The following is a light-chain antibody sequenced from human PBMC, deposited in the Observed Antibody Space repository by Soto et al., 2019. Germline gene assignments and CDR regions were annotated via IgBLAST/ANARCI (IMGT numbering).Light chain of an antibody. J-gene: IGKJ1*01. CDR3: QQYNNWPGT. Sequence: IVMTQSPATLSMSPGEIATLSFSASQSLNRDLAWYQQKPGQSPRLLIFGASIRATGIPARFSGSGSGTEFTLTIGSLQSEDCALYYCQQYNNWPGTFGQGTKVDIK. V-gene: IGKV3-15*01. CDR2: GAS. CDR1: QSLNRD.